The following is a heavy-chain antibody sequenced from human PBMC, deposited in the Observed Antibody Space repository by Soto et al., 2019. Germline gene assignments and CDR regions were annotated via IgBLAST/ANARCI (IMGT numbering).Heavy chain of an antibody. CDR2: IFYSGST. V-gene: IGHV4-59*01. CDR3: ARDLLGYCSGNSCYDYYGMDV. CDR1: GGSITSYY. D-gene: IGHD2-15*01. J-gene: IGHJ6*02. Sequence: SETLSLTCTVSGGSITSYYWSWIRQPPGKGLEWIGYIFYSGSTNYNPSLKSRVTISVDTSKNQFSLNLSSVTAADTAVYYCARDLLGYCSGNSCYDYYGMDVWGQGTTVTVSS.